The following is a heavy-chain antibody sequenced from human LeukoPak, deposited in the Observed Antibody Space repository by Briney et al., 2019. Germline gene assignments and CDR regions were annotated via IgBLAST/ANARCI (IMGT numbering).Heavy chain of an antibody. D-gene: IGHD3-10*01. CDR2: ISSDGGTK. J-gene: IGHJ4*02. CDR3: AKEFHSRGYGANFDY. CDR1: KFTFSHYG. V-gene: IGHV3-30*18. Sequence: PGGSLRLSCTASKFTFSHYGMQWVRQAPGKGLERVAVISSDGGTKIYADSVKGRFTLSRDNSINTLDLQMNSLRAEDTAVYYCAKEFHSRGYGANFDYWGQGTLVTVSS.